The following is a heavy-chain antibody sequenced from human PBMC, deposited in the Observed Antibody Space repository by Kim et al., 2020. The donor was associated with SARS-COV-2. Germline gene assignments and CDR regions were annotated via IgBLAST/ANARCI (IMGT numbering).Heavy chain of an antibody. CDR3: ARINVDYPQTPDY. D-gene: IGHD3-16*01. J-gene: IGHJ4*02. CDR2: INHSGST. V-gene: IGHV4-34*01. CDR1: GGSFSGYY. Sequence: SETLSLTCAVYGGSFSGYYWSWIRQPPGKGLEWIGEINHSGSTNYNPSLKSRVTISVDTSKNQFSLKLSSVTAADTAVYYCARINVDYPQTPDYWGQGTLVTGSS.